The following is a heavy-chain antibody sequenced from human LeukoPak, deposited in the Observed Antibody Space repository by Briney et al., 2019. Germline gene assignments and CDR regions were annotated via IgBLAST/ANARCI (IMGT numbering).Heavy chain of an antibody. D-gene: IGHD3/OR15-3a*01. CDR3: ARDLAAWTYYYYYYMDV. CDR1: GYTFTGYY. J-gene: IGHJ6*03. CDR2: INPNSGGT. Sequence: ASVKVSCKASGYTFTGYYMHWVRQAPGQGLECMGWINPNSGGTNYAQKFQGRVTMTRDTSISTAYMELSRLRSDDTAVYYCARDLAAWTYYYYYYMDVRGKGTTVTISS. V-gene: IGHV1-2*02.